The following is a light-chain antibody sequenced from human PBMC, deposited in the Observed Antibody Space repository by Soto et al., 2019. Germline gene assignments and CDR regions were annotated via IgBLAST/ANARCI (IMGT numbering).Light chain of an antibody. V-gene: IGKV1-5*03. CDR2: KAS. CDR3: QQYNNWPWT. J-gene: IGKJ1*01. CDR1: QTISSW. Sequence: HMVRPPSTLSGSVGDRLTISCQASQTISSWLAWYQQKQGKXSKXXIYKASTLKSGVPSRFSGSGSGTELTLTISSLQSDDFAVYYGQQYNNWPWTFGQRTKADI.